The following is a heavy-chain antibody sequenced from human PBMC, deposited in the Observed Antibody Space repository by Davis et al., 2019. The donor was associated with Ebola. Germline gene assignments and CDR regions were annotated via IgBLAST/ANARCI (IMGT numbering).Heavy chain of an antibody. CDR2: INYSGST. J-gene: IGHJ6*02. Sequence: MPGGSLRLFCTVSGGSISSSSYYWGWIRQPPGKGLEWIGEINYSGSTNYNPSPKSRVTISVDTSKNQFSLKLSSVTAADTAVYYCARGGGFGGYGMDVWGQGTTVTVSS. CDR3: ARGGGFGGYGMDV. D-gene: IGHD3-10*01. V-gene: IGHV4-39*07. CDR1: GGSISSSSYY.